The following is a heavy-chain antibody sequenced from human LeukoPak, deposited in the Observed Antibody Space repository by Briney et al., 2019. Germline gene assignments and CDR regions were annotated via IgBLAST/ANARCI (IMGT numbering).Heavy chain of an antibody. CDR3: ARGLGITIFGVVWGYFDY. V-gene: IGHV1-46*01. Sequence: ASVKVSCKAPGYTFTSYYMHWARQAPGQGLEWMGIINPSGGSTSYAQKFQGRVTMTRDTSTSTVYMELSSLRSEDTAVYYCARGLGITIFGVVWGYFDYWGQGTLVTVSS. CDR2: INPSGGST. D-gene: IGHD3-3*01. CDR1: GYTFTSYY. J-gene: IGHJ4*02.